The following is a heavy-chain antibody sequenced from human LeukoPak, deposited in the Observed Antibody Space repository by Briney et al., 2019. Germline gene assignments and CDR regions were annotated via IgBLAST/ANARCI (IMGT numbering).Heavy chain of an antibody. V-gene: IGHV1-69*05. CDR2: IIPIFGTA. D-gene: IGHD6-19*01. Sequence: SVKVSCKASGGTFSSYAISWVRQAPGQGLEWMGRIIPIFGTANYAQKFQGRDTITTDESTSTAYMELSSLRSEDTAVYYCARVTGYSSGWYWFDPWGQGTLVTVSS. CDR1: GGTFSSYA. CDR3: ARVTGYSSGWYWFDP. J-gene: IGHJ5*02.